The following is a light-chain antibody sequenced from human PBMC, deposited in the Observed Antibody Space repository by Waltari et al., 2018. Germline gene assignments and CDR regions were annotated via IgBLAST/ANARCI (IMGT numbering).Light chain of an antibody. CDR3: QVWDSSSYHVV. V-gene: IGLV3-21*02. CDR2: DDS. Sequence: SYVLTQPPSVSVAPGQTATITCGGKSIGSKSVHWYQQKPGQAPVLVVYDDSDRPSGVPARFSGSNSGNTATLTISRVEAGDEADYYCQVWDSSSYHVVFGGGTKLTVL. CDR1: SIGSKS. J-gene: IGLJ2*01.